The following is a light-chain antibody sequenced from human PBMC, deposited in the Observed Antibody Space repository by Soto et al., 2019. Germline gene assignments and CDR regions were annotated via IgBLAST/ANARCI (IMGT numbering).Light chain of an antibody. Sequence: EIVLTQSPGTLSLSPGERATLSCRASQSVSSSYLAWYQQKPGQAPRLLIYGASSRATGIPDRFSGSGSGKAFTLTISRLEPEDFAVYYCQQYGSSPRYTFGQGTKLEIK. J-gene: IGKJ2*01. CDR1: QSVSSSY. V-gene: IGKV3-20*01. CDR2: GAS. CDR3: QQYGSSPRYT.